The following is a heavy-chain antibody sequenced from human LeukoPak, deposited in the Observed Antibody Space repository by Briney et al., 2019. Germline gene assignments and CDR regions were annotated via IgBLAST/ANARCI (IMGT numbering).Heavy chain of an antibody. D-gene: IGHD3-3*01. J-gene: IGHJ4*02. CDR2: IGGRDDRT. Sequence: PGGSLRLSCATSGFTFTGHTMTWFRQAPGKGREWVSIIGGRDDRTYYADYVEGRFAFSRDTSKNILYLQMNSLRAEDTAVYYCAKDPNPLYDLWSGYKWGQGTLVTVSS. V-gene: IGHV3-23*01. CDR1: GFTFTGHT. CDR3: AKDPNPLYDLWSGYK.